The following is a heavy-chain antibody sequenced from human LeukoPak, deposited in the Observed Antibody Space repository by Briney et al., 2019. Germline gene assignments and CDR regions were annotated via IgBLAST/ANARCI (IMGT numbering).Heavy chain of an antibody. D-gene: IGHD6-19*01. CDR3: ARVGVAVAGAGYYGMDV. V-gene: IGHV4-34*01. CDR1: GGSFSGYY. Sequence: SETLFLTCAVYGGSFSGYYWSWIRQPPGKGLEWIGEINHSGSTNYNPSLKSRVTISVDTSKNQFSLKLSSVTAADTAVYYCARVGVAVAGAGYYGMDVWGQGTTVIVSS. CDR2: INHSGST. J-gene: IGHJ6*02.